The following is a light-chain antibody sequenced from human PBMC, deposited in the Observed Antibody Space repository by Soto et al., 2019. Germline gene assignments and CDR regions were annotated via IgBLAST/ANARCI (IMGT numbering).Light chain of an antibody. J-gene: IGKJ1*01. Sequence: DIQMTQSPSTLSASVGDRVTITCRASQSISSWLAWYQQKPGKAPKLLIYDASSLQSGVPSRFSGSGSGTEFTLTINSLQPDYFATYYCQHYNSYWTFGQGTKVDIK. CDR2: DAS. CDR1: QSISSW. CDR3: QHYNSYWT. V-gene: IGKV1-5*01.